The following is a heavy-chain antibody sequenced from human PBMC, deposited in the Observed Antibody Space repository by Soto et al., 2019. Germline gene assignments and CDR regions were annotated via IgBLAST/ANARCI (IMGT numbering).Heavy chain of an antibody. CDR1: GFTFSSYG. CDR3: ARDWIGVAGSFNY. V-gene: IGHV3-33*01. Sequence: PGGSLRLSCAASGFTFSSYGMHWVRQAPGKGLEWVAVIWYDGSNKYYADSVKGRFTISRDNSKNTVYLEKNSLRGEEKAVYFCARDWIGVAGSFNYWGPGNLVNVS. J-gene: IGHJ4*01. CDR2: IWYDGSNK. D-gene: IGHD6-19*01.